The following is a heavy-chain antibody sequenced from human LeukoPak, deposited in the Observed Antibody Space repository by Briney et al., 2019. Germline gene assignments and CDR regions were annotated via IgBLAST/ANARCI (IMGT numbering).Heavy chain of an antibody. V-gene: IGHV3-48*03. CDR1: GFTLSSYA. CDR3: ARDPRGYDILTGYYDYYYYYGMDV. J-gene: IGHJ6*04. D-gene: IGHD3-9*01. Sequence: GGSLRLSCAASGFTLSSYAMNWVRQAPGKGLEWVSYISSSGSTIYYADSVKGRFTISRDNAKNSLYLQMNSLRAEDTAVYYCARDPRGYDILTGYYDYYYYYGMDVWGKGTTVTVSS. CDR2: ISSSGSTI.